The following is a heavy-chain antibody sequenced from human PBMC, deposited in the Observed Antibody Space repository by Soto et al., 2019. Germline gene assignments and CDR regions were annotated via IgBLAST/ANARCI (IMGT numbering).Heavy chain of an antibody. CDR3: ARRLYYDSSGFEGGGMDA. J-gene: IGHJ6*02. CDR2: IYYSGST. V-gene: IGHV4-39*01. D-gene: IGHD3-22*01. Sequence: PSETLSLTCTVSGGSISSSSYYWGWIRQPPGKGMEWIGSIYYSGSTYYNPSLKSRVTISVDTSKNQISLKLSSVTAADTAVYYCARRLYYDSSGFEGGGMDAWGQGTTVTVSS. CDR1: GGSISSSSYY.